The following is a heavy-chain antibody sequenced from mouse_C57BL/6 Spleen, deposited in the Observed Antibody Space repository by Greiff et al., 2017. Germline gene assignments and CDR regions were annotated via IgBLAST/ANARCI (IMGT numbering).Heavy chain of an antibody. J-gene: IGHJ3*01. V-gene: IGHV1-52*01. CDR3: ARSDYYYGSSYFAY. CDR1: GYTFTSYW. D-gene: IGHD1-1*01. CDR2: IYPSDSET. Sequence: QVQLQQPGAELVRPGSSVKLSCKASGYTFTSYWMHWVKQRPIQGLEWIGNIYPSDSETHYNQKFKDKATLTVDKSSSTASMQLSSLTSEDSAVYYCARSDYYYGSSYFAYWGQGTLVTVSA.